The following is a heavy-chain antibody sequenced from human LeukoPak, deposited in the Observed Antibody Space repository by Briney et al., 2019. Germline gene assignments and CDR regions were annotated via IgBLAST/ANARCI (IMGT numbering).Heavy chain of an antibody. J-gene: IGHJ4*02. V-gene: IGHV6-1*01. CDR1: GDSVSSNSAA. D-gene: IGHD5-18*01. CDR3: AREGSVDTAMVISEFDY. Sequence: SQTLSLTCAISGDSVSSNSAAWNWIRQSPSRGLEWLGRTYYRSKWYNDYAVSVKSRITINPDTSKNQFSLQLNSVTPEDTAVYYCAREGSVDTAMVISEFDYWGQGTLVTVSS. CDR2: TYYRSKWYN.